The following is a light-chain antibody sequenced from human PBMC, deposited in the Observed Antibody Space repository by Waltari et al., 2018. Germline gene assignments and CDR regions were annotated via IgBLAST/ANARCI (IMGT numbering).Light chain of an antibody. CDR3: TSYITTRGDWV. CDR2: EVS. Sequence: QSALTQPASVSGSPGQSITISCTGTSSDVGGYNLVSWHQQHPGKAPKLNIYEVSSRPSGVPNRFSGSKSGNTASLTISGLQAEDEADYYCTSYITTRGDWVFGGGTKLTVL. CDR1: SSDVGGYNL. J-gene: IGLJ3*02. V-gene: IGLV2-14*01.